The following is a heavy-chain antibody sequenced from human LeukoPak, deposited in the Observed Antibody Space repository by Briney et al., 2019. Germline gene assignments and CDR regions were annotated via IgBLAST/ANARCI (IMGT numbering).Heavy chain of an antibody. CDR3: ARGRVSSSTWYSTYYYYFYMDV. D-gene: IGHD1-1*01. V-gene: IGHV4-59*01. CDR1: DDFITMYY. Sequence: SETLSLTCTVSDDFITMYYWTWIRQPPGKGLEWIGYVDHTGSTNFNPSLNGRVSISRDTSKNLFSLRLRSVTAADTAVYFCARGRVSSSTWYSTYYYYFYMDVWGKGTTVTVSS. CDR2: VDHTGST. J-gene: IGHJ6*03.